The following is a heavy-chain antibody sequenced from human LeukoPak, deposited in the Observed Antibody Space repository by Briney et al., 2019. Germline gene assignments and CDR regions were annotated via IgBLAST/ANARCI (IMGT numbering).Heavy chain of an antibody. D-gene: IGHD6-19*01. V-gene: IGHV3-48*02. CDR3: ARAMRIAVAGTDY. CDR2: ITSSSSTM. CDR1: GFTFSSYS. J-gene: IGHJ4*02. Sequence: GGSLRLSCAASGFTFSSYSMIWVRQAPGKGLEWISSITSSSSTMYYADSVKGRFTISRDSAKNSLFLQLNSLTDEDTAVYYCARAMRIAVAGTDYWGQGILVTVSS.